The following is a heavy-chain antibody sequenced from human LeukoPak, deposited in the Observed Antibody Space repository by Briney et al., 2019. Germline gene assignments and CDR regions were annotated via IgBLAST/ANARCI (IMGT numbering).Heavy chain of an antibody. CDR2: INSYSSHI. D-gene: IGHD5/OR15-5a*01. V-gene: IGHV3-21*01. CDR3: ARDPERYLRTGKFDY. CDR1: GFTFSTSA. J-gene: IGHJ4*02. Sequence: GGSLRLSCAASGFTFSTSAINWVRQVPGKGLEWVSSINSYSSHIYYAASVRGRFTASRDNARNSVFLQMNSLTAEDTAVYYCARDPERYLRTGKFDYWGQGTLVTVSS.